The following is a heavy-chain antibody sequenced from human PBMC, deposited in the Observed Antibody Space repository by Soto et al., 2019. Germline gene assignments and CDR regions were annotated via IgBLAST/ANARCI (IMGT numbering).Heavy chain of an antibody. Sequence: GGSLTLSCASGCFSFFSSWGSRVCKATGKGLEWVGNIKQDGSEKYYVDSVKGRFTISRDNAKNSLYLQMNSLRAEDTAVYYCARVAVDTRGWGYYYYYYMDVWGKGT. CDR2: IKQDGSEK. D-gene: IGHD5-18*01. CDR1: CFSFFSSW. V-gene: IGHV3-7*01. CDR3: ARVAVDTRGWGYYYYYYMDV. J-gene: IGHJ6*03.